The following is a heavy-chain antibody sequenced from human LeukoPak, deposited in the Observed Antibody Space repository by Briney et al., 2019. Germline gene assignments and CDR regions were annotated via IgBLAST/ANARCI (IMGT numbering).Heavy chain of an antibody. D-gene: IGHD1-1*01. CDR3: AKTARGYYFDY. CDR2: INHSGST. CDR1: GGTFSGYY. Sequence: SETPSLTCAVYGGTFSGYYWSWIRQPPGKGLEWIGEINHSGSTNYNPFLMSRVTISVDTSKNQFSLKLSSVTAADTAGYYCAKTARGYYFDYWGQGTLVTVSS. J-gene: IGHJ4*02. V-gene: IGHV4-34*08.